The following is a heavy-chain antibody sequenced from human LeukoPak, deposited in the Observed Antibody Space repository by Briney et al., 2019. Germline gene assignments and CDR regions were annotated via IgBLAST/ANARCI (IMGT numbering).Heavy chain of an antibody. CDR1: GGSISSYY. D-gene: IGHD3-10*01. V-gene: IGHV4-59*08. J-gene: IGHJ6*02. CDR2: IYYSGST. Sequence: PSETLSLTCTVSGGSISSYYWSWLRQPPGKGLEWIGYIYYSGSTNYNPSLKSRVTISVDTSKNQFSLKLSSVTAADTAVYYCARLRTMVRGVWRYCYGMDVWGQGTTVTVS. CDR3: ARLRTMVRGVWRYCYGMDV.